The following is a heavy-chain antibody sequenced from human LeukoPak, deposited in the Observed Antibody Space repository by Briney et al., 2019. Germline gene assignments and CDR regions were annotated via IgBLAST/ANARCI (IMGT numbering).Heavy chain of an antibody. Sequence: GGSLRLSCAASGFTFSSYAMHWVRQAPGKGLEYVSTINSNGGSTYYPNSVKGRFTISRDNSKNTLYLQMGSLRAEDMAVYYCARGPLARSSGWSSQDYWGQGTLVTVSS. J-gene: IGHJ4*02. V-gene: IGHV3-64*01. CDR3: ARGPLARSSGWSSQDY. D-gene: IGHD6-19*01. CDR2: INSNGGST. CDR1: GFTFSSYA.